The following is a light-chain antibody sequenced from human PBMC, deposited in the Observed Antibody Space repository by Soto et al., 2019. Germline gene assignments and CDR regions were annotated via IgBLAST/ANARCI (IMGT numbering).Light chain of an antibody. CDR1: SSDVGGYNY. J-gene: IGLJ2*01. V-gene: IGLV2-14*01. Sequence: QSALTQPASVSGSPGQSITISCTGTSSDVGGYNYVSWFQQHPGKAPKVMIYNVSNRPSGVSNRFSGSKSGNTASLTISGLQAEDEADYYCASYTSSDTVVFGGGTNLTVL. CDR3: ASYTSSDTVV. CDR2: NVS.